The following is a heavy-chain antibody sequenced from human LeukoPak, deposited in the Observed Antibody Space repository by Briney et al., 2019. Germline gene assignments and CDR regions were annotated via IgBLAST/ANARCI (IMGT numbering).Heavy chain of an antibody. D-gene: IGHD2/OR15-2a*01. Sequence: GGSLRLSWAASGFTFSSYGIHWVRQAPGNGLEWVAFIRYDGSNKYYADSVKGRFTISRDNSKNTLYLQMNSLRAEDTAVYYCAKDLYPDYFNYGMDVWGQGTTVTVSS. CDR1: GFTFSSYG. J-gene: IGHJ6*02. CDR2: IRYDGSNK. V-gene: IGHV3-30*02. CDR3: AKDLYPDYFNYGMDV.